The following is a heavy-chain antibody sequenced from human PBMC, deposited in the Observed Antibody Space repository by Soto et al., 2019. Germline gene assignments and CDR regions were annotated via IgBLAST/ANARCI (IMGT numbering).Heavy chain of an antibody. CDR1: GGSISSGGYY. V-gene: IGHV4-31*02. Sequence: SETLSLTXTVSGGSISSGGYYWSWIRQHPGKGLEWIGYIYYSGSTYYNPSLKSRVTISVDTSKNQFSLKLSSVTAADTAVYYCARDLRHYYDSSGYFYYYYGMDVWGQGTTVTVSS. D-gene: IGHD3-22*01. CDR2: IYYSGST. CDR3: ARDLRHYYDSSGYFYYYYGMDV. J-gene: IGHJ6*02.